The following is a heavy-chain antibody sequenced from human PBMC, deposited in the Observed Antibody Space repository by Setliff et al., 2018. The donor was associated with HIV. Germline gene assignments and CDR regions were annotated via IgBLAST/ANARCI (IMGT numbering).Heavy chain of an antibody. CDR1: GYTFTGYY. CDR3: ARNKDGFDI. V-gene: IGHV1-2*06. Sequence: ASVKVSCKASGYTFTGYYINWVRRAPGQGLEWMGRINPNSGDTNYTQSFQGRVTMTRDRSINTAYLELSSLKSDDTAVYYCARNKDGFDIWGQGTMVTVSS. CDR2: INPNSGDT. D-gene: IGHD2-15*01. J-gene: IGHJ3*02.